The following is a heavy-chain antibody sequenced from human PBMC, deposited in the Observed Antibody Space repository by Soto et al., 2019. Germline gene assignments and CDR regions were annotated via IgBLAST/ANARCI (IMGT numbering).Heavy chain of an antibody. V-gene: IGHV4-34*01. Sequence: PSETLSLTCAVYGGSFSGYYWSWIRQPPGKGLEWIGEINHSGSTNYNPSLKSRVTISVDTSKNQFSLKLSSVTAADTAVYYCARGLKGSGMLFNYYYYYYMAVWGKGTTVTVSS. J-gene: IGHJ6*03. CDR3: ARGLKGSGMLFNYYYYYYMAV. CDR1: GGSFSGYY. CDR2: INHSGST. D-gene: IGHD3-10*01.